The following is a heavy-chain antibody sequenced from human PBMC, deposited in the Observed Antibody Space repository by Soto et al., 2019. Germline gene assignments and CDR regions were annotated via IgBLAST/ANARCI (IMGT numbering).Heavy chain of an antibody. Sequence: PGGSLRLSCAASGFTFSSYAMHWVRQAPGKGLEWVAVISYDGSNKYYADSVKGRFTISRDNSKNTLYLQMNSLRAEDTAVYYCARDSGIFALYYGMDVWGQGTTVTVSS. CDR1: GFTFSSYA. CDR3: ARDSGIFALYYGMDV. D-gene: IGHD3-10*01. J-gene: IGHJ6*02. CDR2: ISYDGSNK. V-gene: IGHV3-30-3*01.